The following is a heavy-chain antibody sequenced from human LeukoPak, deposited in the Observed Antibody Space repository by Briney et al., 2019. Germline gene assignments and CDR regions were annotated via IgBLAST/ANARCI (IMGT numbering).Heavy chain of an antibody. J-gene: IGHJ4*02. V-gene: IGHV3-30*04. CDR3: ARENYYDSSGYYSNFDY. CDR2: ISYDGSNK. D-gene: IGHD3-22*01. CDR1: GFTFGSYA. Sequence: GGSLRLSCAASGFTFGSYAMHWVRQAPGKGLEWVAVISYDGSNKYYADSVKGRFTISRDNSKNTLYLQMNSLRAEDTAAYYCARENYYDSSGYYSNFDYWGQGTLVTVSS.